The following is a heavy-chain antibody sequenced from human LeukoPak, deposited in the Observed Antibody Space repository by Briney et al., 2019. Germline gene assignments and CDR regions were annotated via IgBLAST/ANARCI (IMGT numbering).Heavy chain of an antibody. J-gene: IGHJ4*02. D-gene: IGHD4-17*01. Sequence: PSETLSLTCAVYGGSFSGYYWSWIRQPPGKGLEWIGEINHSGSTNYNPSLKSRVTISVDTSKNQFSLKLSSVTAADTAVYYCARLWSGGEGYWGQGTLVTVSS. CDR2: INHSGST. CDR3: ARLWSGGEGY. V-gene: IGHV4-34*01. CDR1: GGSFSGYY.